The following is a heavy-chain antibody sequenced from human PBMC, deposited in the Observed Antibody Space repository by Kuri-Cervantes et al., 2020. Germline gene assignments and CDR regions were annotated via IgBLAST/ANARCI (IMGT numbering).Heavy chain of an antibody. J-gene: IGHJ4*02. CDR1: GFTFSSYG. D-gene: IGHD1-26*01. Sequence: GESLKISCAASGFTFSSYGMHWVRQAPGKGLEWVGRIKSKTDGGTTDYAVPVKGRFTISRDDSENTLYLQMNSLKTEDTAVYYCTTDLRWELIVFDYWGQGTLVTVSS. CDR3: TTDLRWELIVFDY. CDR2: IKSKTDGGTT. V-gene: IGHV3-15*01.